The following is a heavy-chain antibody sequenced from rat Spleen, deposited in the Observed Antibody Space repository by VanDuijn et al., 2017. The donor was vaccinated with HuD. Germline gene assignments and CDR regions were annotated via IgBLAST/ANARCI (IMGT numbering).Heavy chain of an antibody. Sequence: EVRLVESGGGLVQPGRSMKLSCAASGLSFSNYGMHWIRQAPKKGLEWVASISYDGGSTYYRDSVKGRFTISRDNAKSSLYLQMDSLRSEDTATYYCTTGDYGYTRLFVYWGPGTLVTVSS. CDR2: ISYDGGST. V-gene: IGHV5-20*01. CDR3: TTGDYGYTRLFVY. D-gene: IGHD1-9*01. CDR1: GLSFSNYG. J-gene: IGHJ3*01.